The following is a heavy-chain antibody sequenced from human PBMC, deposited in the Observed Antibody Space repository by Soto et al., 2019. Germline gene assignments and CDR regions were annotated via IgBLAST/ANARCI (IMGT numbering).Heavy chain of an antibody. D-gene: IGHD2-2*01. CDR2: ISGSGGST. J-gene: IGHJ2*01. CDR1: GFTFSSYA. CDR3: AKESAAAIEQQPWYFDL. Sequence: EVQLLESGGGLVQPGGSLRLSCAASGFTFSSYAMSWVRQAPGKGLEWVSAISGSGGSTYYADSVKGRFTISRDNSKNTLYLQMNSLRAEDTAVYYCAKESAAAIEQQPWYFDLWGRGTLATVSS. V-gene: IGHV3-23*01.